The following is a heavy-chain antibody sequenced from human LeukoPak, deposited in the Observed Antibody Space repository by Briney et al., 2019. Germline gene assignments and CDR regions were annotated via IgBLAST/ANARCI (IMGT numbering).Heavy chain of an antibody. CDR3: AKDPGRLSSSWSFDY. J-gene: IGHJ4*02. CDR2: ISYDGSNK. Sequence: GGSLRLSCAASGFTFSSYGMHWVRQAPGKGLEWVAVISYDGSNKYYADSVKGRFTISRDNPKNTLYLQMNSLRAEDTAVYYCAKDPGRLSSSWSFDYWGQGTLVTVSS. CDR1: GFTFSSYG. D-gene: IGHD6-13*01. V-gene: IGHV3-30*18.